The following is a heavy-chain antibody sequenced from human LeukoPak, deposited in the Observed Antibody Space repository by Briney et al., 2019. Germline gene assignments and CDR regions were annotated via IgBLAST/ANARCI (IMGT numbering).Heavy chain of an antibody. J-gene: IGHJ3*02. CDR2: IKQDGSEK. CDR1: GFTFSSYW. V-gene: IGHV3-7*01. D-gene: IGHD3-22*01. Sequence: GGSLRLPCAASGFTFSSYWMSWVRQAPGKGLEWVANIKQDGSEKYYVDSVKGRFTISRDNAKNSLYLQMNSLRAEDTAVYYCARDLVITMIVVAYAFDIWGQGTMVTVSS. CDR3: ARDLVITMIVVAYAFDI.